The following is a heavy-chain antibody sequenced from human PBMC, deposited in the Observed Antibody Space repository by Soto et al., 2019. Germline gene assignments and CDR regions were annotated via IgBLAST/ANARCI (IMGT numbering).Heavy chain of an antibody. CDR2: ISGSGGST. D-gene: IGHD6-19*01. V-gene: IGHV3-23*01. CDR1: GFTFSSYA. Sequence: GALRLSSAASGFTFSSYAMSWVLQAPGKGLEWVSAISGSGGSTYYADSVKGRFTISRDNSKNTLYLQMNSLRAEDTAVYYCAKDTYDSSGWFHYYYYGMDVWGQGTTVTVSS. CDR3: AKDTYDSSGWFHYYYYGMDV. J-gene: IGHJ6*02.